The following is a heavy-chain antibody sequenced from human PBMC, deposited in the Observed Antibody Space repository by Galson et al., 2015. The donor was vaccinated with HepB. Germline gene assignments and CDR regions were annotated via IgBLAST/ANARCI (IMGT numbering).Heavy chain of an antibody. V-gene: IGHV1-69*13. J-gene: IGHJ3*02. Sequence: SVKVSCKASGYTFSSYAISWVRQAPGQGLEWMGGIIPIFGTANYAQKFQGRVTITADESTSTAYVELSNLRSEDTAVYYCARPEIAVAGGIPFDAFDIWGQGTMVTVSS. CDR2: IIPIFGTA. CDR3: ARPEIAVAGGIPFDAFDI. D-gene: IGHD6-19*01. CDR1: GYTFSSYA.